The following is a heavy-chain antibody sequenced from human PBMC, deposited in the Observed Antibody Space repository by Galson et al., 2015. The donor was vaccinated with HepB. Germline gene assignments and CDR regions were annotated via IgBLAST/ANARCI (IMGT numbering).Heavy chain of an antibody. Sequence: SLRLSCAASGFTFSSYDMHWVRQATGKGLEWVSAIGTAGDTYYPGSVKGRFTISRENAKNSLYLQMNSLRARDTAVYYCARSIAVAVKLNTEDAFDIWGQGTMVTVSS. V-gene: IGHV3-13*01. J-gene: IGHJ3*02. D-gene: IGHD6-19*01. CDR2: IGTAGDT. CDR1: GFTFSSYD. CDR3: ARSIAVAVKLNTEDAFDI.